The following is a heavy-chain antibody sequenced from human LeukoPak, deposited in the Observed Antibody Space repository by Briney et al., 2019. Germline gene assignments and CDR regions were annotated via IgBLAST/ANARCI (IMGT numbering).Heavy chain of an antibody. CDR3: ARQAPGYCSGGSCYSTKYYFDY. CDR1: GGSFSGYY. J-gene: IGHJ4*02. Sequence: PSETLSLTCAVYGGSFSGYYWSWIRQPPGKGLEWIGEINHSGSTNYNPSLKSRVTISVDTSKNQFSLKLSSVTAADTAVYYCARQAPGYCSGGSCYSTKYYFDYWGQGTLVTVSS. D-gene: IGHD2-15*01. V-gene: IGHV4-34*01. CDR2: INHSGST.